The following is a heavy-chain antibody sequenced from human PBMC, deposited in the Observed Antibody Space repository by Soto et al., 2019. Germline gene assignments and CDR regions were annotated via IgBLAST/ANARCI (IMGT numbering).Heavy chain of an antibody. CDR2: ISDDGSRT. Sequence: EVQLLESGGGLVQPGGSLRLSCAASGFTFNTFEMGWVRQAPGRGLEWVSFISDDGSRTYYADAVKGRFTISRDNSKYTLYLQMNSLTVEDTAVYACVKGRWLDFWGQGTLVTVSS. CDR1: GFTFNTFE. V-gene: IGHV3-23*01. CDR3: VKGRWLDF. J-gene: IGHJ5*01.